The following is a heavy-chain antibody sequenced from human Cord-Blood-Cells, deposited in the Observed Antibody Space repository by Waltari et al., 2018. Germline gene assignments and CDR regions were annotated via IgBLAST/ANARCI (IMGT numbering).Heavy chain of an antibody. CDR1: GGTFSSYA. CDR3: ARGGLERQGDAFDI. V-gene: IGHV1-69*01. CDR2: IIPIFGTA. D-gene: IGHD1-1*01. J-gene: IGHJ3*02. Sequence: QVQLVQSGAEVKKPGSSVKVSCKASGGTFSSYAISWVRQAPGQGLEWMGGIIPIFGTANYEKKFQGRVTITADESTSTAYMELSSLRSEDTAVYYCARGGLERQGDAFDIWGQGTMVTVSS.